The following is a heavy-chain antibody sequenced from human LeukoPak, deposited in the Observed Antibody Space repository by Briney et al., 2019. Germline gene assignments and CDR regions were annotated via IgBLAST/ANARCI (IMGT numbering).Heavy chain of an antibody. J-gene: IGHJ3*02. D-gene: IGHD2-15*01. Sequence: ASVKVSCKASGYTFTSYDINWVRQATGQGLEWMGWMNPNSGNTGYAQKSQGRVTMTRNTSISTAYMELSSLRSEDTAVYYCARGGSKGVVAATGDAFDIWGQGTMVTVSS. CDR2: MNPNSGNT. CDR1: GYTFTSYD. CDR3: ARGGSKGVVAATGDAFDI. V-gene: IGHV1-8*01.